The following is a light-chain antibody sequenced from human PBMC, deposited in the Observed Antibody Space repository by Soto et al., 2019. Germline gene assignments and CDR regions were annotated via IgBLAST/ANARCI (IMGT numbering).Light chain of an antibody. CDR3: QQYNNWPPGT. J-gene: IGKJ2*01. CDR2: GAS. Sequence: EIVMTQSPATLSVSPGERATLSCRASQSVSSNLAWYQQKPGQAPRLLIYGASTRATGIPARFSGSGSGTEFTHTISSLQSEDFAVYYCQQYNNWPPGTFGQGNKPEIK. CDR1: QSVSSN. V-gene: IGKV3-15*01.